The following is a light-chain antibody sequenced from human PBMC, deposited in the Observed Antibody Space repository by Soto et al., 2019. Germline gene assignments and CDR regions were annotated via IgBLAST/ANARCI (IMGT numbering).Light chain of an antibody. CDR3: QQYDTSPLT. V-gene: IGKV3-20*01. CDR2: GAS. Sequence: EIVLLQSPGTLSLSPGERATLSCRASQSVSSNFLAWYQQKPGQAPRLLIYGASSRATGIPDRFSGSGSGTDFTLTISRLEPEDFAVYYCQQYDTSPLTFGGGTKLEIK. CDR1: QSVSSNF. J-gene: IGKJ4*01.